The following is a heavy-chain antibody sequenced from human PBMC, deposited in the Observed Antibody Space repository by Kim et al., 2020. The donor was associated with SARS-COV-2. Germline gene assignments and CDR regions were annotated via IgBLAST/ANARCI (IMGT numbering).Heavy chain of an antibody. V-gene: IGHV3-23*01. CDR3: AKEHPSSGWPTFDY. Sequence: GGSLRLSCAASGYSINTFAMSWVRQAPGKGLEWVSDITKYDGRTYYADSVRGRFTISRDNSKNTVYLQMDSLRAEDTGLYYCAKEHPSSGWPTFDYWGQG. CDR2: ITKYDGRT. CDR1: GYSINTFA. J-gene: IGHJ4*02. D-gene: IGHD6-19*01.